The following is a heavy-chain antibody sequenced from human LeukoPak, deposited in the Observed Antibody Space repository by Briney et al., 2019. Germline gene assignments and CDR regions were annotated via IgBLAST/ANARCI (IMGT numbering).Heavy chain of an antibody. D-gene: IGHD1/OR15-1a*01. CDR1: GFTVSSNF. CDR2: IYSGGST. CDR3: AKVGKSDRNNFFTTKEKQLDY. J-gene: IGHJ4*02. V-gene: IGHV3-53*05. Sequence: GGSLRLSCAASGFTVSSNFMTWVRQAPGKGLEWVAVIYSGGSTDLADSVKGRFTISRDNSKNTLYLQMNSLRAEDTAVYYCAKVGKSDRNNFFTTKEKQLDYWGQGTLLTVSS.